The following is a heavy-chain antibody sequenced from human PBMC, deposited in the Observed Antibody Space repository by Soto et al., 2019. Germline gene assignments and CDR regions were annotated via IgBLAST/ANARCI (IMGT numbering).Heavy chain of an antibody. CDR2: IRNKAHSYST. CDR1: GFTFGDHY. CDR3: ARLGGYCSITKCYGGGDY. Sequence: PGGSLRLSCAVSGFTFGDHYVDWVRQAPGKGLEWVGRIRNKAHSYSTTFAASVKGRLTLSRDDSKNSVYLQMNSLKTEDTAVYYCARLGGYCSITKCYGGGDYWGQGTLVTSPQ. D-gene: IGHD2-2*01. J-gene: IGHJ4*02. V-gene: IGHV3-72*01.